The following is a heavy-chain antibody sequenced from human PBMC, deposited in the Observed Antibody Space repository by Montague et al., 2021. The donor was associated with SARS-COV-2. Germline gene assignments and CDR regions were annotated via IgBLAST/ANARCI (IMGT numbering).Heavy chain of an antibody. Sequence: SLSLSCAASGFTFSSYWMHWVRQAPGTGLVWVSRVKGDGSRISYADSVKGRFTISRDNAKNTLYLQMNSLRAEDTAVYSCARGYFPVGGSENWGSYGMDVWGQGTTVTVSS. CDR3: ARGYFPVGGSENWGSYGMDV. J-gene: IGHJ6*02. D-gene: IGHD3-16*01. V-gene: IGHV3-74*01. CDR2: VKGDGSRI. CDR1: GFTFSSYW.